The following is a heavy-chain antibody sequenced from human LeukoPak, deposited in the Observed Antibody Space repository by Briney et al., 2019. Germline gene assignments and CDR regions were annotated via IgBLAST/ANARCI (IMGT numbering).Heavy chain of an antibody. J-gene: IGHJ4*02. CDR2: ISGSGGST. CDR1: GFTFSSYA. Sequence: GGSLGLSCAASGFTFSSYAMSWVRQAPGKGLEWVSAISGSGGSTYYADSVKGRFTISRDNSKNTLYLQMNSLRAEDTAVYYCAKGGYSSSWIDYWGQGTLVTVSS. V-gene: IGHV3-23*01. CDR3: AKGGYSSSWIDY. D-gene: IGHD6-13*01.